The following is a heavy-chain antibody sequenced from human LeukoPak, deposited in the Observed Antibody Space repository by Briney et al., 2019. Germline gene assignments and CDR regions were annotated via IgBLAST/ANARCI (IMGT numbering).Heavy chain of an antibody. J-gene: IGHJ4*02. CDR3: ARDLVVVGATGDDY. CDR1: GFTFSSFW. Sequence: GGSLRLSCAASGFTFSSFWMTWVRQAPGKGLEWVANIEPDGSEKNYVDSVRGRFTISRDNAKNSLYLQMNSLRAEDTAVYYCARDLVVVGATGDDYWGQGTLVTVSS. V-gene: IGHV3-7*01. D-gene: IGHD2-15*01. CDR2: IEPDGSEK.